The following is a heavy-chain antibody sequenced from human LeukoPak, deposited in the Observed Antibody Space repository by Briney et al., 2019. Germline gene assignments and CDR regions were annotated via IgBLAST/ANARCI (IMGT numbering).Heavy chain of an antibody. J-gene: IGHJ2*01. Sequence: GGSLRLSCVASGFTFSRHGMHWVRQAPGKGLEWVAVIGDTGRAKYYADSVEGRFTASRDNFKNTLYLEMNSLRYDDTALYYCAREAAWGNWYFDHWGRGTLVAVSS. D-gene: IGHD3-16*01. CDR3: AREAAWGNWYFDH. CDR1: GFTFSRHG. CDR2: IGDTGRAK. V-gene: IGHV3-30*03.